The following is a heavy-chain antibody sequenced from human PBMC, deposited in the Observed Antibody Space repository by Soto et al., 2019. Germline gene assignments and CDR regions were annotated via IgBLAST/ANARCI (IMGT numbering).Heavy chain of an antibody. V-gene: IGHV4-34*01. CDR2: INHSGST. CDR3: ARDKITGLFDY. CDR1: GGSFSGYY. Sequence: QVQLQQWGAGLLKPSETLSLTCAVYGGSFSGYYWTWIRQPPRTGLEWIGEINHSGSTTYNPSLKIRVTISVDTSKNQFSLKLTSVTAADTAVYYCARDKITGLFDYWGQGTLVTVSS. D-gene: IGHD2-8*02. J-gene: IGHJ4*02.